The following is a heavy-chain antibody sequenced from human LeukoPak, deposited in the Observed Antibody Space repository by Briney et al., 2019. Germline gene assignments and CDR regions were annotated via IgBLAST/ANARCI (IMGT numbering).Heavy chain of an antibody. CDR2: IDPNTGVR. D-gene: IGHD3-3*01. Sequence: ASVKVSCKTSGYSFIVYPIHWMRQAPGQGLEWVGRIDPNTGVRNFAQEFQGRVTMTRDTSISTAYMELSRLRSDDTAVYYCARVHRFLEWSRYYMDVWGKGTTVTVSS. V-gene: IGHV1-2*02. J-gene: IGHJ6*03. CDR1: GYSFIVYP. CDR3: ARVHRFLEWSRYYMDV.